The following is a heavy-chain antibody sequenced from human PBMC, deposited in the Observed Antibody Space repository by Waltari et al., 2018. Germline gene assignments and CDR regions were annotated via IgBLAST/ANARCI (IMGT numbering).Heavy chain of an antibody. CDR1: GFTFSSYT. J-gene: IGHJ4*02. V-gene: IGHV3-30-3*01. CDR2: ISDDGSNE. D-gene: IGHD3-22*01. Sequence: QAQLVQSGGGVVQPGRSLRLSCAASGFTFSSYTFNWLRQPPGKRVGGVAAISDDGSNEQYADTVNGRFSSASGNTEKTLHLQMDSLRAEDTAVYYCARNGDYYDSAAYYRPWGQGTLVTVSS. CDR3: ARNGDYYDSAAYYRP.